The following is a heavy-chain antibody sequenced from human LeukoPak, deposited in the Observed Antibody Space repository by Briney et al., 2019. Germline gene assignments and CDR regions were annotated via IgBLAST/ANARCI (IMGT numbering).Heavy chain of an antibody. D-gene: IGHD3-9*01. V-gene: IGHV3-30*02. CDR3: AKDRLRELRYFDWLKFDY. CDR2: IPYDGGNK. Sequence: GGSLRLSCAASGFTFSSYGMHWVRQAPGKGLEWVAFIPYDGGNKYYADSVKGRFTISRDNSKNTLYLQMNSLRAEDTAVYYCAKDRLRELRYFDWLKFDYWGQGTLVIVSS. J-gene: IGHJ4*02. CDR1: GFTFSSYG.